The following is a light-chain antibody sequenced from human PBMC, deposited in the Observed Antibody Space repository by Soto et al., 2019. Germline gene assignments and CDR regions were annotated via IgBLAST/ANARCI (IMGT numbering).Light chain of an antibody. V-gene: IGKV1-39*01. Sequence: DIQMTQSPSSLSASAGDRVTITFRASQGISSHLNWYQQKPGKAPKLLIYGASSLQSGVPSRFRGSGSGTDFTLTIHSLQPEDFAIYYCQQGYSTPQTFGQGTKVEIK. CDR1: QGISSH. J-gene: IGKJ1*01. CDR3: QQGYSTPQT. CDR2: GAS.